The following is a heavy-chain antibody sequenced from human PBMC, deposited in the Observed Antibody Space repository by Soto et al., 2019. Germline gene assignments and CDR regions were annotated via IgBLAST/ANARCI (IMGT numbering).Heavy chain of an antibody. Sequence: PGETLKISCKDSGYIFTSYRIGWVRQMPGKGLEWMGIIYPGDSDTRYSPSFQGQVTISADKSISTAYLQWSSLKASDTAMYYCARLGDFWSGYNWFDPWGQGTLVTVSS. CDR3: ARLGDFWSGYNWFDP. J-gene: IGHJ5*02. CDR2: IYPGDSDT. V-gene: IGHV5-51*01. CDR1: GYIFTSYR. D-gene: IGHD3-3*01.